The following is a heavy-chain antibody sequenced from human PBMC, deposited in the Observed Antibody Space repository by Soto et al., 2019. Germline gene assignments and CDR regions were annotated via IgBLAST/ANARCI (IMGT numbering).Heavy chain of an antibody. CDR1: GFTFSTYG. D-gene: IGHD6-13*01. Sequence: GGSLRLSCPAAGFTFSTYGMHWVRQAPGKGLEWGAGMSYDGTKEYYVDSVKGRSTIARDNSRNTLFLQLNSLRAEDTAVYYCAKEYGSTWIDHWGQGT. J-gene: IGHJ4*02. CDR2: MSYDGTKE. V-gene: IGHV3-30*18. CDR3: AKEYGSTWIDH.